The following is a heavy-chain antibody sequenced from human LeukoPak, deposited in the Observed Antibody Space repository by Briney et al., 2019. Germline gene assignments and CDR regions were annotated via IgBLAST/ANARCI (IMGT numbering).Heavy chain of an antibody. CDR2: ISHDGSNK. V-gene: IGHV3-30*18. CDR3: AKDQERYYDSSAASDY. J-gene: IGHJ4*02. D-gene: IGHD3-22*01. Sequence: GGSLRLSCAASGFTFSSSAMSWVRQAPGKGLEWVAVISHDGSNKYYADSVKGRFTISRDNSKNTLYLQMNSLRAEDTAVYYCAKDQERYYDSSAASDYWGQGTLVTVSS. CDR1: GFTFSSSA.